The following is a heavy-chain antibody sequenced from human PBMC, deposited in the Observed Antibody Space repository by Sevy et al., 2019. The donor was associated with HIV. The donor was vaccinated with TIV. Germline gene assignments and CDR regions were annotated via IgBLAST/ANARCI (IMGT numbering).Heavy chain of an antibody. V-gene: IGHV1-69*13. CDR2: IIPIFGTA. CDR3: ARDTSNDFDAFDI. J-gene: IGHJ3*02. Sequence: ASVKVSCKASGGTFSSYAISWVRQAPGQGLEWMGRIIPIFGTANYAQKFQGRVTITADESTSTAYMELSSLRSEDTAVYYCARDTSNDFDAFDIWGQGTMVTVSS. CDR1: GGTFSSYA. D-gene: IGHD2-21*02.